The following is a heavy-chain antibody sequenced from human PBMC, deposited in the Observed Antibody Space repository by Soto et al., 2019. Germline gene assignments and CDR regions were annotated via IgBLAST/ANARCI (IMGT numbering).Heavy chain of an antibody. CDR3: ARMSSIPRAPTRTLDY. CDR2: FYYTGSI. V-gene: IGHV4-61*01. J-gene: IGHJ4*01. CDR1: GGSVSSGNYY. Sequence: SETLSLTCTVSGGSVSSGNYYWSWIRQPPGKGLEWIGYFYYTGSINYNPSLKSRVTISVDRSKNQFSLKLSSVTAADTAVYYCARMSSIPRAPTRTLDYWGNGILVTVSS. D-gene: IGHD1-26*01.